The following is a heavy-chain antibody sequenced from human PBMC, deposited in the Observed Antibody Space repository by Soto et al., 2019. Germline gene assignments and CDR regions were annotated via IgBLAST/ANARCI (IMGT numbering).Heavy chain of an antibody. J-gene: IGHJ3*02. CDR1: GGTFSSYT. D-gene: IGHD3-9*01. V-gene: IGHV1-69*02. CDR2: IIPILGIA. Sequence: QVQLVQSGAEVKKPGSSVKVSCKASGGTFSSYTISWVRQAPGQGLEWMGRIIPILGIANYAQKFQGRATITADKSTSTAYMELSSLRSEDTAVYYCATSVLTGYSSDAFDIWGQGTMVTVSS. CDR3: ATSVLTGYSSDAFDI.